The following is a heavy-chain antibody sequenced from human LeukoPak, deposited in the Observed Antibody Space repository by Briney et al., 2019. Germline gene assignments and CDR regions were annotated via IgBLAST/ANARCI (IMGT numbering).Heavy chain of an antibody. CDR2: ISGSGDTT. J-gene: IGHJ4*02. D-gene: IGHD7-27*01. V-gene: IGHV3-23*01. Sequence: GGSLRLSCAASGFTFSSYAMNWVRQAPGKGLEWVSVISGSGDTTFYADSVKGRFTISRDNSKNTLYLQMNSLRAEDTAVYYCAKDWGAPFDYWGQGTLVTVSS. CDR3: AKDWGAPFDY. CDR1: GFTFSSYA.